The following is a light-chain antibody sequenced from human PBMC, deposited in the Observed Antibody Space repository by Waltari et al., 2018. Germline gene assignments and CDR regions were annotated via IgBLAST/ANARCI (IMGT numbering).Light chain of an antibody. J-gene: IGLJ2*01. CDR1: ALPQKY. CDR3: YSTDSTGNHVV. CDR2: DDN. Sequence: SYELTQSPSVSVSPGQTARITCSGDALPQKYAFWYQQKSGQAPVLIIYDDNKRPSGIPERFSGSSSGTMATLTISGAQVEDEADYYCYSTDSTGNHVVFGGGTKLTVL. V-gene: IGLV3-10*01.